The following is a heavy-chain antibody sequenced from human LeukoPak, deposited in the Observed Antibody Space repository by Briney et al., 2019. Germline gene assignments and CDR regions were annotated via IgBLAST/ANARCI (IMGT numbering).Heavy chain of an antibody. CDR3: AIYGGNSVFDY. V-gene: IGHV4-31*03. J-gene: IGHJ4*02. CDR2: IYYSGST. Sequence: SETLSLTCTVSGGSISSGGYYWSWIRQHPGKGLEWIGYIYYSGSTYYNPSLKSRVTISVDTSKNQFSLKLSSVTAADTAMYYCAIYGGNSVFDYWGQGTLVTVSS. CDR1: GGSISSGGYY. D-gene: IGHD4-23*01.